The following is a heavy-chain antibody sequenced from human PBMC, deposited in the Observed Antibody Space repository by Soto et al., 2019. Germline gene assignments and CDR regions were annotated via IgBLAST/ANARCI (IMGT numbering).Heavy chain of an antibody. CDR2: ISSSSSYI. CDR3: ASSLLYDFWSGGSLYGMDV. CDR1: GFTFSSYS. Sequence: GWSLRLSCAASGFTFSSYSMNWVRQAPGKGLEWVSSISSSSSYIYYADSVKGRFTISRDNAKNSLYLQMNSLRAEDTAVYYCASSLLYDFWSGGSLYGMDVRGQGTTVTVSS. D-gene: IGHD3-3*01. V-gene: IGHV3-21*01. J-gene: IGHJ6*02.